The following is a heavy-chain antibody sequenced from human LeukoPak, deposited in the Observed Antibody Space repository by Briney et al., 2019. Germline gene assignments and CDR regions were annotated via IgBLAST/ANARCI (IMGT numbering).Heavy chain of an antibody. CDR1: GFTFSSYA. J-gene: IGHJ4*02. D-gene: IGHD3-3*02. V-gene: IGHV3-30*04. Sequence: PGRSLRLSCAASGFTFSSYAMHWVRQAPGKGLEWVAVISYDGSNKYYADSVKGRFTISRDNSKNTLYLQMNSLRAEDTAVYYCARDIFAGQGSYFDYWGQGTLVTVSS. CDR3: ARDIFAGQGSYFDY. CDR2: ISYDGSNK.